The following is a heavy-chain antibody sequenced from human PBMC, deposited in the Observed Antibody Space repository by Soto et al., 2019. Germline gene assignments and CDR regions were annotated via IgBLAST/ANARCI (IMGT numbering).Heavy chain of an antibody. CDR1: GFTFSYYS. V-gene: IGHV3-21*01. J-gene: IGHJ6*02. CDR3: ARGATDYYYYYGMDV. Sequence: GGSLRLSCAASGFTFSYYSMNWVRQAPGKGLEWVSSISSSSSYIYYADSVKGRFTISRDNAKNSLYLQMNSLRAEDTAVYYCARGATDYYYYYGMDVWGQGTTVTVSS. CDR2: ISSSSSYI. D-gene: IGHD1-26*01.